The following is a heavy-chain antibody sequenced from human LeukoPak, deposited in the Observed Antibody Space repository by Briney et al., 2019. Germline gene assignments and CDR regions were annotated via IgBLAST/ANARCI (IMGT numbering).Heavy chain of an antibody. Sequence: GGSLRLSCAAPGFSLSSYAMSWVRQAPGKGLEWVSDISGSGGSTFYADSVKGRFTISRDNAKHSLYLQMNSLRADDKAVYYGASSDSPGSYFDYWGQGTLVTVSS. CDR2: ISGSGGST. CDR1: GFSLSSYA. V-gene: IGHV3-23*01. CDR3: ASSDSPGSYFDY. J-gene: IGHJ4*02. D-gene: IGHD3-10*01.